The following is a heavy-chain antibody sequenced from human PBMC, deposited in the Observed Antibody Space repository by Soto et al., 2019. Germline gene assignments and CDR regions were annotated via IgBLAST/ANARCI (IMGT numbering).Heavy chain of an antibody. V-gene: IGHV3-21*06. Sequence: GGSLRLSCAASGFTFSNFAMGWVRQVPGKGLQWVSDISKSGDSTHYADSVKGRFTVSRDNAKNSLYLEMNSLRAEDTAVYYCARESEDLTSNFDYWGQGTLVTVSS. J-gene: IGHJ4*02. CDR2: ISKSGDST. CDR3: ARESEDLTSNFDY. CDR1: GFTFSNFA.